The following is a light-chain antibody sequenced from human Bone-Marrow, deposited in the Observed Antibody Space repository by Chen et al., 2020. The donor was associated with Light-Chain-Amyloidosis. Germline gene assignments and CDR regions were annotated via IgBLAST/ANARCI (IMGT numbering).Light chain of an antibody. J-gene: IGLJ2*01. CDR3: QSADSSGTYEVI. V-gene: IGLV3-25*03. CDR2: RDT. CDR1: DLPTKY. Sequence: SYELPQPPSVSLSPGQPATITCSGDDLPTKYAYWYQQKPGQAPVLVIHRDTERPSGISERFSGSSSGTTATLTISGVQAEDEADYHCQSADSSGTYEVIFGGGTKLTVL.